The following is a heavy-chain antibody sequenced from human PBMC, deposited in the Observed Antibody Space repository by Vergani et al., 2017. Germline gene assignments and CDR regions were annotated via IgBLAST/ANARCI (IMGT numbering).Heavy chain of an antibody. CDR3: ARFDAWPHAFDI. CDR2: INPNSVGT. V-gene: IGHV1-2*02. D-gene: IGHD3-9*01. CDR1: GYTFTGYY. J-gene: IGHJ3*02. Sequence: QVQLVQSGAEVKKPGASVKVSCKASGYTFTGYYMHWVRQAPGQGLEWMGWINPNSVGTNYAQKFQGRVTMTRDTSISTAYMELSRLRSDDTAVYYCARFDAWPHAFDIWGQGTMVTVSS.